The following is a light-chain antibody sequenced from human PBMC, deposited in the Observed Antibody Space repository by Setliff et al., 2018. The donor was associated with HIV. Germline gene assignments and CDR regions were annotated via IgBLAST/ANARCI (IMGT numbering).Light chain of an antibody. J-gene: IGLJ1*01. CDR1: SSDIGDTYS. Sequence: QSVLTQPASVSGSPGQSITISCTGTSSDIGDTYSVSWYQQHPGKVPKLLIYDATHRPSGVSSRFSASKSGNTASLTISGLQAEDEAGYYCSSYTNSRTRVFGTGTKVTVL. CDR3: SSYTNSRTRV. V-gene: IGLV2-14*03. CDR2: DAT.